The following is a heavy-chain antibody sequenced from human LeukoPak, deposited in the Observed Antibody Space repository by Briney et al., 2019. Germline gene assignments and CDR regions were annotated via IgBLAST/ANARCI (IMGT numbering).Heavy chain of an antibody. CDR2: LYYTGST. Sequence: SETLSLTCTVSGGSISSSRKYWGWIRQPPGKGLEWIGSLYYTGSTYYNPSLKSRVTISGDTSKNEFSLKLSSVTAADTAVYYCARLFGDYETPAFDIWGQGTMVTVSS. J-gene: IGHJ3*02. D-gene: IGHD4-17*01. V-gene: IGHV4-39*01. CDR1: GGSISSSRKY. CDR3: ARLFGDYETPAFDI.